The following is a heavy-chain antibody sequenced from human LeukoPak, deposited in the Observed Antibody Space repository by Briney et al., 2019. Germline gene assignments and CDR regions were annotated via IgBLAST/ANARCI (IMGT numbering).Heavy chain of an antibody. CDR1: GFTFSSYG. CDR2: IRYDGSNK. V-gene: IGHV3-30*02. CDR3: AKVGDPDIEVVPAAMALDY. Sequence: PGGSLRLSCAASGFTFSSYGMHWVRQAPGKGLEWVAFIRYDGSNKYYADSVKGRFTISRDNSKNTLYLQMNSLRAEDTAVYYCAKVGDPDIEVVPAAMALDYWGQGTLVTVSS. J-gene: IGHJ4*02. D-gene: IGHD2-2*01.